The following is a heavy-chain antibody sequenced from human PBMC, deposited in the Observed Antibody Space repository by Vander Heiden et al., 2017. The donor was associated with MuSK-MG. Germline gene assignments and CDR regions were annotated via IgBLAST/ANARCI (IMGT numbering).Heavy chain of an antibody. CDR1: GGTFSSYA. CDR2: IIPICGTA. D-gene: IGHD2-15*01. Sequence: QVQLVQSGAEVKKPGSSVKVSCKASGGTFSSYAISWVRQAPGQGVEWMGGIIPICGTANYAQKFQGRVTITADKSTSTAYMELSSLRSEDTAVYYCARGVVVVFRGPDAFDIWGQGTMVTVSS. J-gene: IGHJ3*02. CDR3: ARGVVVVFRGPDAFDI. V-gene: IGHV1-69*06.